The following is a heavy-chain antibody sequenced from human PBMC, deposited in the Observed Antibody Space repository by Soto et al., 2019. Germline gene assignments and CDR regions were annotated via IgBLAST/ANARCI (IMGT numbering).Heavy chain of an antibody. V-gene: IGHV3-23*01. D-gene: IGHD1-26*01. CDR1: GFTFRSYA. J-gene: IGHJ3*01. CDR2: ISGSGERT. CDR3: AKQIFKWELDAFDL. Sequence: GGALRLSCVASGFTFRSYAMRWVRQTPGKGLEWVAGISGSGERTYYADSVKGRFNISRDNSKNTVDLQLSSLRVEDTAVYFCAKQIFKWELDAFDLWGQGTMVTVS.